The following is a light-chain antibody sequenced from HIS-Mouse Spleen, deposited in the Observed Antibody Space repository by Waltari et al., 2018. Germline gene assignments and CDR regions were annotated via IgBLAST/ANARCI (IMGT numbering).Light chain of an antibody. CDR3: AAWDDSLNGFVV. J-gene: IGLJ2*01. V-gene: IGLV1-44*01. CDR1: SSNIGSNT. CDR2: SNN. Sequence: QSVLTQPPSASGTPGQRVTISCSGSSSNIGSNTVTWSQQLPGTAPQLLIYSNNQRPSGVPDRFSGSKSGTSASLAISGLQFEDEADYYCAAWDDSLNGFVVFGGGTKLTVL.